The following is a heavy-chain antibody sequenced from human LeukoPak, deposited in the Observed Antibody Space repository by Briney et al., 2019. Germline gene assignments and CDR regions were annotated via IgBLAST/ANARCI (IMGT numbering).Heavy chain of an antibody. D-gene: IGHD6-19*01. V-gene: IGHV1-18*01. Sequence: ASVKIYCKASGYTFASYGIRCMRQAPGQGLEWMGWISAYNGNTNYAQKLQGRVTMTTDTSTSTAYMELRSLRSDDTAVYYCARVYSSGWYFDYWGQGTLVTVSS. CDR1: GYTFASYG. CDR3: ARVYSSGWYFDY. J-gene: IGHJ4*02. CDR2: ISAYNGNT.